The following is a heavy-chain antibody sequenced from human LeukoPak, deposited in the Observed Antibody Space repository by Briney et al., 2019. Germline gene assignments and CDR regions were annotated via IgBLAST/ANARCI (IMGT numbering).Heavy chain of an antibody. Sequence: PGGSLRLSCAASGFTFSSYAMSWVHQAPGKGLEWVSAISGSGGSTYYADSVKGRFTISRDNSKNTLYLQMNSLRAEDTAVYYCAKRERGSYSLDYWGQGTLVTVSS. J-gene: IGHJ4*02. CDR1: GFTFSSYA. V-gene: IGHV3-23*01. CDR2: ISGSGGST. CDR3: AKRERGSYSLDY. D-gene: IGHD1-26*01.